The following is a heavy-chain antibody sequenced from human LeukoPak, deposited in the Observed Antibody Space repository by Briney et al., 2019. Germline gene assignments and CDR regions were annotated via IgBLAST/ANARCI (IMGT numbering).Heavy chain of an antibody. Sequence: GGSLRLSCTASGFTFGDYAMSWFRQAPGKGLEWVSTINISGGSTFYADSVKGRFTISRDNSKNTLSLQMNSLRAEDTAIYYCAKGESKDYLNYFDYLNYFDHWGQGALVTVSS. D-gene: IGHD2/OR15-2a*01. J-gene: IGHJ4*02. V-gene: IGHV3-23*01. CDR2: INISGGST. CDR1: GFTFGDYA. CDR3: AKGESKDYLNYFDYLNYFDH.